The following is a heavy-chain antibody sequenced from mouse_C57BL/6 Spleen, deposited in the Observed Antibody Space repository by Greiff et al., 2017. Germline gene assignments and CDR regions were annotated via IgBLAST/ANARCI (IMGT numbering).Heavy chain of an antibody. CDR1: GFTFSDYG. Sequence: EVKLMESGGGLVKPGGSLKLSCAASGFTFSDYGMHWVRQAPEKGLEWVAYISSGSSTIYYADTVKGRFTISRDNAKNTLFLQMTSLRSEDTAMYYGARPRYDDDAGPYAMDDWGQGTSVTVSS. CDR2: ISSGSSTI. V-gene: IGHV5-17*01. J-gene: IGHJ4*01. CDR3: ARPRYDDDAGPYAMDD. D-gene: IGHD2-4*01.